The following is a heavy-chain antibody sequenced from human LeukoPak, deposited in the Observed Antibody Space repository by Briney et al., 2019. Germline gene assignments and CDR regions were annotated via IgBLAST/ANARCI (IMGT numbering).Heavy chain of an antibody. V-gene: IGHV3-33*06. CDR2: IWYDRSNK. CDR1: GFTFSSYG. CDR3: AKSGSYGYSYFDY. D-gene: IGHD5-18*01. Sequence: PGRSLRLSCAASGFTFSSYGMHWVRQAPGKGLEWVAVIWYDRSNKYYADSVKGRFTISRDNSKNTLYLQMNSLRAEDTAVYYCAKSGSYGYSYFDYWGQGTLVTVSS. J-gene: IGHJ4*02.